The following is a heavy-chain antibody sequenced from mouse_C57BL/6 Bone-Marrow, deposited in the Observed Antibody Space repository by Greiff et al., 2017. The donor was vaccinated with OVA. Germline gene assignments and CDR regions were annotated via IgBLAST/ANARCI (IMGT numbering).Heavy chain of an antibody. D-gene: IGHD1-1*01. Sequence: EVQLQESGGGLVQPGGSLKLSCAASGFTFSDYYMYWVRQTPEKRLEWVAYISNGGGSTYYPDNVKGRFTISRDNAKNTLYLHMSRLKSDDTAMYSCDNVTTNRYYFDYWGRGTTLTVSS. CDR1: GFTFSDYY. V-gene: IGHV5-12*01. CDR3: DNVTTNRYYFDY. CDR2: ISNGGGST. J-gene: IGHJ2*01.